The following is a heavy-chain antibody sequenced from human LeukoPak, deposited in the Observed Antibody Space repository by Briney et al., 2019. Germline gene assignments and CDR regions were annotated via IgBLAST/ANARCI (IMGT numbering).Heavy chain of an antibody. CDR2: ITAGGGTT. D-gene: IGHD3-22*01. Sequence: GGSLRLSCAASGFTFSSNAMTWVRQAPGKGLECVSAITAGGGTTYYADSVKGRFTISRHNSRNTLYLQLNNLRADDTALYYCXXAYGSNGYYQLPIDFWGRGTLVTVSS. CDR3: XXAYGSNGYYQLPIDF. V-gene: IGHV3-23*01. J-gene: IGHJ4*02. CDR1: GFTFSSNA.